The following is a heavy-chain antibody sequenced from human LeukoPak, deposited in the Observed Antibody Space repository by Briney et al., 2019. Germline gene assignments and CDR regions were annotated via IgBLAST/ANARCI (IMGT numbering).Heavy chain of an antibody. D-gene: IGHD1-26*01. J-gene: IGHJ5*02. CDR1: GGSISSGSYY. V-gene: IGHV4-61*02. Sequence: SETLSLTCIVSGGSISSGSYYWSWIRQPAGKGLEWIGRIYTSGSTNYNPSLKSRVTISVDTSKNQFSLKLSSVTAADTAVYYCARGAWELLVGWFDPWGQGTLVTVSS. CDR2: IYTSGST. CDR3: ARGAWELLVGWFDP.